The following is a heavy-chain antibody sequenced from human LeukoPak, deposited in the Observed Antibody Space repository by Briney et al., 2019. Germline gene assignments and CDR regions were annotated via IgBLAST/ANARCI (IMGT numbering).Heavy chain of an antibody. CDR1: SGSIMSYY. J-gene: IGHJ4*02. CDR2: IYYSGST. V-gene: IGHV4-59*01. CDR3: AREDDGSGYYNY. Sequence: SETLSLTCIVSSGSIMSYYWSWIRQPPGKGLEWIGYIYYSGSTNYNPSLKSRVTISVDTSNNQFSLKLRSVTAADTAVYYCAREDDGSGYYNYWGQGTQVTVSS. D-gene: IGHD3-22*01.